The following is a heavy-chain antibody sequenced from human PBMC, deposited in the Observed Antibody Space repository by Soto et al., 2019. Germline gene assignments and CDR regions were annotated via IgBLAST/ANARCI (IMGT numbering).Heavy chain of an antibody. Sequence: GESLKISCKGSGYSFTSYWNNWVRQMPGKGLEWMGRIDPSDSYTNYSPSFQGHVTISADKSISTAYLQWSSLKASDTAMYYCARRGRGMVTDYWGQGTLVTVSS. CDR2: IDPSDSYT. J-gene: IGHJ4*02. CDR3: ARRGRGMVTDY. D-gene: IGHD5-18*01. V-gene: IGHV5-10-1*01. CDR1: GYSFTSYW.